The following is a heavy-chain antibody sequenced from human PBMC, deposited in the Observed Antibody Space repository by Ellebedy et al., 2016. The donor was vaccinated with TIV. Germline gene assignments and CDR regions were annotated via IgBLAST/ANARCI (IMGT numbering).Heavy chain of an antibody. Sequence: GESLKISXAASGFTFSSYGMHWVRQAPGKGLEWVAVISYDGSNKYYADSVKGRFTISRDNSKNTLYLQMNSLRAEDTAVYYCAKPPRVSPFDIWGQGTMVTVSS. J-gene: IGHJ3*02. CDR3: AKPPRVSPFDI. V-gene: IGHV3-30*18. CDR1: GFTFSSYG. CDR2: ISYDGSNK. D-gene: IGHD5/OR15-5a*01.